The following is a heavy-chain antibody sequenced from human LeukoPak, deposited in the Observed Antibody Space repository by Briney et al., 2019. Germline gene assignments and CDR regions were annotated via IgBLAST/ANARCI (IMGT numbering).Heavy chain of an antibody. V-gene: IGHV4-59*01. D-gene: IGHD6-13*01. J-gene: IGHJ5*02. CDR2: IYYSGST. CDR1: GGSISSYY. CDR3: ARGGYVAGWLDP. Sequence: SETLSLTCTVSGGSISSYYWSWIRQPPGKGLEWIGYIYYSGSTNYNPSLKSRVTISVDTSKNQFSLKLSSVTAADTAVYYCARGGYVAGWLDPWGQGTLVTVSS.